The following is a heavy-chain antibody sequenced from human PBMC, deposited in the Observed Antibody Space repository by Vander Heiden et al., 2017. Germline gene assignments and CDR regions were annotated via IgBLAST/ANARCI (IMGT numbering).Heavy chain of an antibody. CDR1: GGSISRSHYY. CDR3: ARHYPTTPFDF. CDR2: VYYTGRT. D-gene: IGHD1-1*01. J-gene: IGHJ4*02. Sequence: QLQLQESGPGLVKSSETLSLTCSVSGGSISRSHYYWGWIRQPPGKGLEWIGSVYYTGRTYYKPSLKSRATISVDVSKNQFSLKVTSVTAADTAVYYCARHYPTTPFDFWGQGTLVAVSS. V-gene: IGHV4-39*01.